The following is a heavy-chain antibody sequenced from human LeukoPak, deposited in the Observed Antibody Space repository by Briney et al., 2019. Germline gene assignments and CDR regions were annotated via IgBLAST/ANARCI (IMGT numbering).Heavy chain of an antibody. D-gene: IGHD6-13*01. Sequence: GSLRLSCAASGFIFSSYWMSWVRQAPGKGLEWVANIKQDGSEKYYVDSVKGRFTISRDNAKNSLYLQMNSLRGEDTAVYYCASWAGAAAGFSGPFDYWGQGTLVTVSS. J-gene: IGHJ4*02. V-gene: IGHV3-7*01. CDR1: GFIFSSYW. CDR3: ASWAGAAAGFSGPFDY. CDR2: IKQDGSEK.